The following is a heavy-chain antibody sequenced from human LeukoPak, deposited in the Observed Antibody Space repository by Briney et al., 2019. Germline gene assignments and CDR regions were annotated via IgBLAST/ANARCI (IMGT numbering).Heavy chain of an antibody. CDR3: ARDRFSSSWYLGFDP. CDR2: IIPIFGTA. D-gene: IGHD6-13*01. V-gene: IGHV1-69*05. Sequence: GASVKVSCKASGGTFSSYAISWVRQAPGQGLEWMGGIIPIFGTANYAQKFQGRVTLTRDMSTSTDYLELSSLRSEDTAVYYCARDRFSSSWYLGFDPWGQGTLVTVSS. CDR1: GGTFSSYA. J-gene: IGHJ5*02.